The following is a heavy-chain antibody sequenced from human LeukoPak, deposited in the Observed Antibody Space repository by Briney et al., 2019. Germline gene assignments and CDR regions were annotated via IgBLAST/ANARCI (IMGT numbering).Heavy chain of an antibody. CDR2: ISGSGGST. D-gene: IGHD5-18*01. CDR3: ATWIQLWSKQASGDY. CDR1: GFTFSSYA. Sequence: PGGSLRLSCAASGFTFSSYAMSWVRQAPGKGLEWVSAISGSGGSTYYADSVKGRFTISRDNSKNTLYLQMNSLRAEDTAVYYCATWIQLWSKQASGDYWGQGTLVTVSS. J-gene: IGHJ4*02. V-gene: IGHV3-23*01.